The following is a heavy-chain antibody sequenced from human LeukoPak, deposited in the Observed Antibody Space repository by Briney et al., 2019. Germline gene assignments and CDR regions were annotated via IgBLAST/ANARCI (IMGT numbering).Heavy chain of an antibody. D-gene: IGHD1-26*01. V-gene: IGHV4-4*07. CDR1: GGSISNYY. CDR2: IHSSGST. Sequence: SETLSLTCTVSGGSISNYYWSWIRHSAGKGLEWIGRIHSSGSTNFNHSLRSRVTMSADTSKHQFSLRLTSVTAADTALYYCARGIATITQDSFDVWGLGTMVTVSS. J-gene: IGHJ3*01. CDR3: ARGIATITQDSFDV.